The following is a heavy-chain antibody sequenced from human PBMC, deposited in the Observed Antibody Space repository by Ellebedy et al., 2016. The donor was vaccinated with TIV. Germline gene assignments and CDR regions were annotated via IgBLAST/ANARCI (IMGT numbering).Heavy chain of an antibody. Sequence: PGGSLRLSCAASGFTFSNYDMHWVRQATGKGLEWVSGIGTAGDTYYPGSVKGRFTISRDNSKNTLYLQMNSLRADDTALYYCASLGYSSSWSSKPPSDYWGQGTLVTVSS. J-gene: IGHJ4*02. CDR3: ASLGYSSSWSSKPPSDY. CDR1: GFTFSNYD. V-gene: IGHV3-13*01. D-gene: IGHD6-13*01. CDR2: IGTAGDT.